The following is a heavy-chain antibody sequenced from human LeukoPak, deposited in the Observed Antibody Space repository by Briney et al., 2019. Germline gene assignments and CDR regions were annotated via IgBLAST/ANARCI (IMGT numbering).Heavy chain of an antibody. D-gene: IGHD3-22*01. Sequence: GGSLRLSCAASGFTFSSYSMNWVRQAPGKGLEWVSYISSSSSTIYYADSVKGRFTISRDNAKNSLYLQMNSLRAEDTAVYYCARALGYYYDSSGYYLDYWGQGTLVTVSS. CDR1: GFTFSSYS. CDR3: ARALGYYYDSSGYYLDY. V-gene: IGHV3-48*01. CDR2: ISSSSSTI. J-gene: IGHJ4*02.